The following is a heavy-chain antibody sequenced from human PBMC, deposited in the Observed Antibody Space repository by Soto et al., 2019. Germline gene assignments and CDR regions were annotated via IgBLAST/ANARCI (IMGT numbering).Heavy chain of an antibody. CDR3: ARYPTSSVDWFDH. J-gene: IGHJ5*02. CDR1: GYTFTSYA. D-gene: IGHD2-15*01. CDR2: INAGNGNT. Sequence: QVQLVQSGAEVKKPGASVKVSCKASGYTFTSYAMHWVRQAPGQRLEWMGWINAGNGNTKYSQKFQGRATITRDTHASTAYMDPSSLRSEDTAVYYCARYPTSSVDWFDHWGQGTPVTVSS. V-gene: IGHV1-3*01.